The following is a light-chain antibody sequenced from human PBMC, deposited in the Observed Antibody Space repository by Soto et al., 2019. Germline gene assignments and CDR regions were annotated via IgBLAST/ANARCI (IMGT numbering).Light chain of an antibody. CDR2: ATS. CDR1: QSISTSY. J-gene: IGKJ4*01. CDR3: QQYCCTPPLT. Sequence: EIVLTQSPGILSLSPGERATLSCRASQSISTSYLGWYQQKPGQSPRLLIVATSTRATGTPDRFTGTGSGTDFTLTISRLEPEDSAVYYCQQYCCTPPLTFGGGTKVEI. V-gene: IGKV3-20*01.